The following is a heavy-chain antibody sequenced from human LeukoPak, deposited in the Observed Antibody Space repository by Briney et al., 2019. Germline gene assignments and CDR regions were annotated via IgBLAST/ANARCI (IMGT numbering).Heavy chain of an antibody. CDR1: GFTFSSYW. Sequence: PGGSLRLSCAASGFTFSSYWMSWVRQAPGKGLEWVANIKRDGSEKYYVDSVKGRFTISRDNAKNSLYLQMNSLRAEDTAVYYCARDHVVVAATRNYYYYYMDVWGKGTTVTISS. D-gene: IGHD2-15*01. J-gene: IGHJ6*03. CDR3: ARDHVVVAATRNYYYYYMDV. V-gene: IGHV3-7*01. CDR2: IKRDGSEK.